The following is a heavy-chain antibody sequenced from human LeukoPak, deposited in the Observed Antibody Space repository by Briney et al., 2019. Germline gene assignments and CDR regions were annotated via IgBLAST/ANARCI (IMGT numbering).Heavy chain of an antibody. CDR3: ARGKWSSGWYKFFDY. J-gene: IGHJ4*02. D-gene: IGHD6-19*01. V-gene: IGHV4-34*01. CDR2: INHSGST. Sequence: SETLSLTCAVYGGSFSGYYWSWIRQPPGKGLEWIGEINHSGSTNYNPSLKSRVTISADTSKNQFSLKLSSVTAADTAVYYCARGKWSSGWYKFFDYWGQGTLVTVSS. CDR1: GGSFSGYY.